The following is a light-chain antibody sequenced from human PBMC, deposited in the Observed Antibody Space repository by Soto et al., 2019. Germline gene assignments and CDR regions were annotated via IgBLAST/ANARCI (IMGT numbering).Light chain of an antibody. V-gene: IGKV1-6*01. CDR1: QAIRND. CDR2: DAS. J-gene: IGKJ4*01. Sequence: AIQMTQSPSSLSASLGARVTITCRASQAIRNDLSWYQQKPGKAPKLLIYDASKLQSGVPLRFSGSGSGTDFTLTISSLQPEDFATYYCLQDDDYPLSFGGGTKVEIK. CDR3: LQDDDYPLS.